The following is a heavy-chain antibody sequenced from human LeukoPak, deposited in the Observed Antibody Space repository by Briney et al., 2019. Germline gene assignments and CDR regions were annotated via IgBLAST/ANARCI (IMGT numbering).Heavy chain of an antibody. Sequence: SQTLSLTCTVSDGSISSGGYYWSWIRQHPGKGLEWIGYIYYSGSTYYNPSLKSRVTISVDTSKNQFSLKLSSVTAADTAVYYCAREVAAAGTYDYWGQGTLVTVSS. CDR3: AREVAAAGTYDY. V-gene: IGHV4-31*03. CDR1: DGSISSGGYY. D-gene: IGHD6-13*01. CDR2: IYYSGST. J-gene: IGHJ4*02.